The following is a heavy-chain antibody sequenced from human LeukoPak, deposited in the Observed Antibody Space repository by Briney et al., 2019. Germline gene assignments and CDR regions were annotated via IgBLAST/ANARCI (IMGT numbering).Heavy chain of an antibody. J-gene: IGHJ4*02. CDR2: IYWDDDK. D-gene: IGHD7-27*01. V-gene: IGHV2-5*02. CDR3: ALQTGDHQGIYFDY. CDR1: GFSLSTSGVG. Sequence: SGPTLVKPTQTLTLTCTFSGFSLSTSGVGVGWIRQPPGKALEWLALIYWDDDKRYSPSLKSRLTITKDTSKNQVVLTMTNMDPVDTATYYRALQTGDHQGIYFDYWGQGTLVTVSS.